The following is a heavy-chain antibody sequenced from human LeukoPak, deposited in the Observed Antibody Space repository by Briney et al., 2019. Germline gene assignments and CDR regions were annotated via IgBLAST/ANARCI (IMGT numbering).Heavy chain of an antibody. V-gene: IGHV4-34*01. CDR2: INHSGST. CDR1: GGSFSGYY. J-gene: IGHJ5*02. CDR3: ATLYGDYGS. D-gene: IGHD4-17*01. Sequence: SETLSLTCAVYGGSFSGYYWSWIRKPPGKGLEWIGEINHSGSTNYNPSLKSRVTISVDTSKNQFSLKLSSVTAADTAVYYCATLYGDYGSWGQGTLVTVSS.